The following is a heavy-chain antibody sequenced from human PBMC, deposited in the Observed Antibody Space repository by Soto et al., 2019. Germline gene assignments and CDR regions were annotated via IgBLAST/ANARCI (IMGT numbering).Heavy chain of an antibody. CDR3: ARVKGRYSSGWYGGPNYFDY. Sequence: SVKVSCKASAYTFTSYGISWVRQAPGQGLERMGWISAYNGNTNYAQKLRGRVTMTTDTSTSTAYMELRSLRSDDTAVYYCARVKGRYSSGWYGGPNYFDYWGQGTLVTVSS. CDR2: ISAYNGNT. V-gene: IGHV1-18*04. J-gene: IGHJ4*02. CDR1: AYTFTSYG. D-gene: IGHD6-19*01.